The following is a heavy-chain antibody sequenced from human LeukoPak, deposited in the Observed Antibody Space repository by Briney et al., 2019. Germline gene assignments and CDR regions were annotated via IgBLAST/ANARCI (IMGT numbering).Heavy chain of an antibody. CDR3: AELGITIIGGV. V-gene: IGHV3-21*01. CDR2: ISSSSSYI. D-gene: IGHD3-10*02. Sequence: GGSLRLSCAASGFTFSSYSMNWVRQAPGKGLEWVSSISSSSSYIYYADSVKGRFTISRDNAKNSLYLQMNSLRAEDTAVYYCAELGITIIGGVWGKGTTVTISS. CDR1: GFTFSSYS. J-gene: IGHJ6*04.